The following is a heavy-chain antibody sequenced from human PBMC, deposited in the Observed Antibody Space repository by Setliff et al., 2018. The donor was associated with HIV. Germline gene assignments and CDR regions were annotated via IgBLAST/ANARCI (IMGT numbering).Heavy chain of an antibody. V-gene: IGHV1-46*01. Sequence: ASVKVSCKASGYTFSNYGINCVRQAPGQGLEWLGMINPSGGSTWYAQKFQGRVTMTGDTSTNTLYMELSSLRSEDTAVYYCARGWEGGMDYWGQGTLVTVSS. D-gene: IGHD1-26*01. CDR1: GYTFSNYG. CDR3: ARGWEGGMDY. CDR2: INPSGGST. J-gene: IGHJ4*02.